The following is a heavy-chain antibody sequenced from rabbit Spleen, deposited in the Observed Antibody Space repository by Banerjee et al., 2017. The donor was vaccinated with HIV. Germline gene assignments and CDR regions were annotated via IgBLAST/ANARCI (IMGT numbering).Heavy chain of an antibody. CDR2: IDTSDGDT. V-gene: IGHV1S45*01. J-gene: IGHJ2*01. CDR1: GFSFSSNW. D-gene: IGHD1-1*01. Sequence: LEESGGGLVKPGGTLTLTCTVSGFSFSSNWICWVRQAPGKGLEWIACIDTSDGDTDYANWPKGRFTISKTSSTTVTLQMTSLTAADTATYFCARNYVNAFDPWGPDTLVTVS. CDR3: ARNYVNAFDP.